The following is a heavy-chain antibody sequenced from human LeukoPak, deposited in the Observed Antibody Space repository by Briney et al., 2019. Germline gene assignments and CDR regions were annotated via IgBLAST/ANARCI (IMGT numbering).Heavy chain of an antibody. CDR3: ARTTDLLLVSHISHYGMDV. CDR1: GYTFTSYD. CDR2: MNPNSGNT. J-gene: IGHJ6*02. Sequence: ASVKVSCKASGYTFTSYDINWVRQATGQGLEWMGWMNPNSGNTGYAQKFQGRVTMTRNTSISTAYMELSSLRSEDTAVYYCARTTDLLLVSHISHYGMDVWGQGTTVTVSS. D-gene: IGHD3-10*01. V-gene: IGHV1-8*01.